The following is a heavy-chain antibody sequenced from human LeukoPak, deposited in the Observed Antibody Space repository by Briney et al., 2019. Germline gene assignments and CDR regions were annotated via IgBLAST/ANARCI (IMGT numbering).Heavy chain of an antibody. Sequence: PGGSLRLSCAASGFTFSSYSMNWVRQAPGKGLEWISSISSSSSYIYYADSVKGRFTISRDNAKNSLYLQMNSLRAEDTAVYYCARDMWDIVVVPAYYYYYMDVWGKGTTVTVSS. V-gene: IGHV3-21*01. CDR1: GFTFSSYS. D-gene: IGHD2-2*01. CDR3: ARDMWDIVVVPAYYYYYMDV. CDR2: ISSSSSYI. J-gene: IGHJ6*03.